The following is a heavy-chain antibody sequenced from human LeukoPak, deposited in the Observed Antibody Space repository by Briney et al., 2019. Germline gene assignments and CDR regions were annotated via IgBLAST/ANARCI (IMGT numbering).Heavy chain of an antibody. D-gene: IGHD5-24*01. CDR2: IVIDSGNT. Sequence: GGSLRLSCAASGCTCSDYSMNWVRQAPGKGLEWISYIVIDSGNTNYADSVKGRLTISGDKAKNSLYLQMNSLRVEDTAVYYCARDYKYAFDNWGQGTLVTVSS. V-gene: IGHV3-48*01. CDR1: GCTCSDYS. CDR3: ARDYKYAFDN. J-gene: IGHJ4*02.